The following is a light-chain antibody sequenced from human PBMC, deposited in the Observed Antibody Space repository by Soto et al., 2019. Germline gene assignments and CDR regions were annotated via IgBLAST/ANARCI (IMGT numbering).Light chain of an antibody. CDR2: GAS. J-gene: IGKJ1*01. CDR1: QSVSSSY. Sequence: EIVLTQSPGTLSLSPGERATLSCRASQSVSSSYLAWYQQKPGQAPRLLIYGASSRATGIPDRFSGSGSGRDFTLIISRLEPEDFAVYYCQQYGSPPQTFGQGTKVDIK. CDR3: QQYGSPPQT. V-gene: IGKV3-20*01.